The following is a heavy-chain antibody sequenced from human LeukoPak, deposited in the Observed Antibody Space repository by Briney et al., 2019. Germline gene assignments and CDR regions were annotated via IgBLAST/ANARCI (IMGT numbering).Heavy chain of an antibody. CDR3: ARVPWITMVRGVADYYYGMDV. D-gene: IGHD3-10*01. CDR2: IYYSGST. J-gene: IGHJ6*02. CDR1: GGSISSSSYY. V-gene: IGHV4-39*07. Sequence: SETLSLTCTVSGGSISSSSYYWGWIRQPPGKGLEWLGSIYYSGSTYYNPSLKSRVTISVDTSKNQFSLKLSSVTAADTAVYYCARVPWITMVRGVADYYYGMDVWGQGTTVTVSS.